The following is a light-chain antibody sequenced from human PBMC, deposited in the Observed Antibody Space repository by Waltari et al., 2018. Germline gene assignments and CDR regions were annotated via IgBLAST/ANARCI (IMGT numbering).Light chain of an antibody. V-gene: IGKV3-20*01. J-gene: IGKJ1*01. CDR2: DAS. CDR3: QKYVSLPAT. CDR1: QCVSRF. Sequence: EIVLTQSPGTLSLSPGERATLSCRASQCVSRFLAWYQQKPGQAPRLLIYDASTRATGIPDRFSGSGSGTDFSLTISRPEPEDFAVYYCQKYVSLPATFGQGTKVEIK.